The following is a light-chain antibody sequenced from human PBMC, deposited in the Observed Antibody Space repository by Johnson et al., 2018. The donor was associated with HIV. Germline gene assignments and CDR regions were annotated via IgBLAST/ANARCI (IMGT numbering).Light chain of an antibody. J-gene: IGLJ1*01. V-gene: IGLV1-51*02. Sequence: QSVLTQPPSVSAAPGQKVTIPCSGSSSNIGKNSVSWYQQLPGTAPKLLIYESNKRPSGIPDRFSGSKSGTSATLGITGLQTGDEAVYYCGTWDTRLSVLYVFGRATNVTV. CDR2: ESN. CDR1: SSNIGKNS. CDR3: GTWDTRLSVLYV.